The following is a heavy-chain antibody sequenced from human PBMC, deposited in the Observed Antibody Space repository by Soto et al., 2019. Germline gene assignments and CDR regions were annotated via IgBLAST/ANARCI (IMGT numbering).Heavy chain of an antibody. V-gene: IGHV3-15*01. Sequence: EAQLVESGGGLVKPGGSLRLSCAASGFTFSNAWMSWVRQAPGKGLEWVGRIKSKTDGGTTDYAAPVKGRFTISRDDSKNTLYLQMNSLKTEETAVYYCTTESVSGYWFRWGQGTLVTVSS. CDR1: GFTFSNAW. J-gene: IGHJ4*02. D-gene: IGHD2-8*02. CDR3: TTESVSGYWFR. CDR2: IKSKTDGGTT.